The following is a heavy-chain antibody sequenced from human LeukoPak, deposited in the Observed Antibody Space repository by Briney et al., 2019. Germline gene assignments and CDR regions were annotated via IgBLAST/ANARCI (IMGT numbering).Heavy chain of an antibody. Sequence: GGSLRLSCAASGFTFSGSAMSWVRQAPGKGLEWVGRIKSKTDGGTTDYAAPVKGRFTISRDDSKNTLYLQMNSLKTEDTAVYYCTTVMGATNWFDPWGQGTLVTVSS. CDR2: IKSKTDGGTT. CDR3: TTVMGATNWFDP. CDR1: GFTFSGSA. V-gene: IGHV3-15*01. D-gene: IGHD1-26*01. J-gene: IGHJ5*02.